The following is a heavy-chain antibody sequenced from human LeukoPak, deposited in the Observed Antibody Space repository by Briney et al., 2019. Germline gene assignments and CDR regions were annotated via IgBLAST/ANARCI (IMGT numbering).Heavy chain of an antibody. CDR3: ARGRRYSSGWYNY. Sequence: PSETLSLTCAVYGGSFSGYYWSWIRQPPGKGLVWIGEINHSGSTNYNPSLKSRVTISVDTSKNQFSLKLSSVTAADTAVYYCARGRRYSSGWYNYWGQGTLVTVSS. J-gene: IGHJ4*02. CDR2: INHSGST. D-gene: IGHD6-19*01. CDR1: GGSFSGYY. V-gene: IGHV4-34*01.